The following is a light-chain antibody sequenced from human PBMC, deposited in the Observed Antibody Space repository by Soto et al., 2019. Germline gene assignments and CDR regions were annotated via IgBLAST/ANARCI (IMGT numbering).Light chain of an antibody. J-gene: IGLJ3*02. CDR2: SNN. CDR3: AAWDDSLNGWV. V-gene: IGLV1-44*01. Sequence: QSVLTQPPSASGTPGQRVTISCSGSRSNIGSNTVNWYQQLPGTAPKLLIYSNNQRPSGVPDRFSGSKSGTSASLAISGLQSEDEADYYCAAWDDSLNGWVFGGRTKLTVL. CDR1: RSNIGSNT.